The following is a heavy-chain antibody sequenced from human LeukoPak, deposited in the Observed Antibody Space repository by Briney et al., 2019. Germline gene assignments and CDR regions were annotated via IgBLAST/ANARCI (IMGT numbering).Heavy chain of an antibody. Sequence: PGRSLRLSCAASGFTFSTHAMHWVRQAPGKGLEWVAVISFDGNNKYYADSVKGQVTISRDNSKSTLYLQMDSLRAGDTAVYYCARQGDTGSWYFDYWGQGTLVTVSS. CDR3: ARQGDTGSWYFDY. V-gene: IGHV3-30-3*01. CDR2: ISFDGNNK. D-gene: IGHD2-21*02. J-gene: IGHJ4*02. CDR1: GFTFSTHA.